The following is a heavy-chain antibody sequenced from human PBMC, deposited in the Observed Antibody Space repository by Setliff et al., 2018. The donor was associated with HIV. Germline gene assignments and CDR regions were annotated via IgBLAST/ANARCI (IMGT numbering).Heavy chain of an antibody. J-gene: IGHJ4*02. Sequence: SETLSLTCTASGGSISSGSYYWSWIRQPAGKGLEWIGRIYTSGSTNYNPSLESRVTISVDTSKNQFSLKLSSVTAADTAVYYCARGSSWPYYFDYWGQGTLVTVSS. D-gene: IGHD6-13*01. V-gene: IGHV4-61*02. CDR2: IYTSGST. CDR3: ARGSSWPYYFDY. CDR1: GGSISSGSYY.